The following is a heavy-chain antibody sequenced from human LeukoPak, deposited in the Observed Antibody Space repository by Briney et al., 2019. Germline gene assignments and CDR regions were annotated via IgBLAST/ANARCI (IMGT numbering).Heavy chain of an antibody. CDR2: IYSGGTT. V-gene: IGHV3-53*01. Sequence: GGSLRLSCAASGFTVSSNCMSWVRQAPGRGLEWVSVIYSGGTTYYADSVQGRFTISRDNSKNTLYVQMNSLRAEDTAVYYCARTIVVGNFDIWGQGTMVTVSS. CDR3: ARTIVVGNFDI. J-gene: IGHJ3*02. CDR1: GFTVSSNC. D-gene: IGHD3-22*01.